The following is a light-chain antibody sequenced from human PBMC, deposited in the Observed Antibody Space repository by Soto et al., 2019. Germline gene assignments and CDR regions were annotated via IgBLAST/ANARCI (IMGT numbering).Light chain of an antibody. J-gene: IGLJ2*01. CDR3: GTWDSSLSGVV. Sequence: QSVLTQPPSVSAAPGQKVTISCSGSSSNIGNNYVSWYQQLPGTAPKLLIYDNNKRPSGIPDRFSGSKSGTSATLGITGLQTGAEADYYCGTWDSSLSGVVFGGGTKVTVL. V-gene: IGLV1-51*01. CDR1: SSNIGNNY. CDR2: DNN.